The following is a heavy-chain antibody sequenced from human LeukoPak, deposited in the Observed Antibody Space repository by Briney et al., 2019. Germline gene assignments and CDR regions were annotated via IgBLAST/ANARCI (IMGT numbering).Heavy chain of an antibody. CDR3: ARGKVPERSLDYYYMDY. V-gene: IGHV3-7*01. D-gene: IGHD3-16*02. Sequence: PGGSLRLSCAASGFTFSSYWMSWVRQAPGKGLEWVANIKQDGSEKYYVDSVKGRFTISRDNAKNSLYLQMNSLRAEDTAVYYCARGKVPERSLDYYYMDYWGKGTTVTVSS. CDR2: IKQDGSEK. CDR1: GFTFSSYW. J-gene: IGHJ6*03.